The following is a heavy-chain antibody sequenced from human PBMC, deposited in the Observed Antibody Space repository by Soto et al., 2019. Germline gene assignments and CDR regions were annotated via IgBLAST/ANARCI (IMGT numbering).Heavy chain of an antibody. D-gene: IGHD4-17*01. CDR3: ASNSSGDRYGDYSDD. CDR1: GYTITNYY. Sequence: QVQLVQSGAEVTKPGASVKVSCKASGYTITNYYIHWVRQAPGQRLEWMGIINPRGGSPSSAQKFQGSITRTWDTATSTGYMELNSLRSEDTAGYDCASNSSGDRYGDYSDDWGRGTLVTVSS. V-gene: IGHV1-46*01. CDR2: INPRGGSP. J-gene: IGHJ4*02.